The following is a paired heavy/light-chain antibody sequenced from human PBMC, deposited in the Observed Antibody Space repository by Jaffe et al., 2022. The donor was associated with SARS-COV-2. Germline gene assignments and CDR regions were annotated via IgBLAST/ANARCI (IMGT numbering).Light chain of an antibody. V-gene: IGLV3-21*04. Sequence: SYVLTQPPSVSVAPGQTARVTCGGSNIEIKSVHWFQQKPGQAPVLVIYYDKDRPSGIPERFSGSNSGDTATLIISRVEAGDEADYYCQVWDVASDHVVFGGGTKLTVL. CDR2: YDK. CDR1: NIEIKS. J-gene: IGLJ2*01. CDR3: QVWDVASDHVV.
Heavy chain of an antibody. CDR3: TTSGSGTATFDY. V-gene: IGHV3-15*01. CDR1: GFTFRDAW. CDR2: TKSKSDGEKR. D-gene: IGHD3-10*01. Sequence: EVQLVESGGGLVKPGGSLRLSCAGSGFTFRDAWISWVRQAPGKGLEWVGRTKSKSDGEKRDYAAPVKGRFTISRDDSKNRLHLEMNSLKTEDTGVYYCTTSGSGTATFDYWGQGTLVTVSS. J-gene: IGHJ4*02.